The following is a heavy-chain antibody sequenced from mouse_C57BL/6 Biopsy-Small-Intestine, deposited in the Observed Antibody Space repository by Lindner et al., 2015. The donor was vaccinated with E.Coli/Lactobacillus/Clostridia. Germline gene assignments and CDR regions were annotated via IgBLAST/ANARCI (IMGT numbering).Heavy chain of an antibody. CDR3: ARILRWCFDY. CDR2: INPSSGYT. J-gene: IGHJ2*01. CDR1: GYTFTNYW. D-gene: IGHD2-13*01. V-gene: IGHV1-7*01. Sequence: VQLQESGAELAKPGASVKMSCKASGYTFTNYWIHWIKQRPRQGLEWIGYINPSSGYTEYNQKFKDKATLTADKSSSTAYMQLSSLTSEDSAVYYCARILRWCFDYWGQGTTLTVSS.